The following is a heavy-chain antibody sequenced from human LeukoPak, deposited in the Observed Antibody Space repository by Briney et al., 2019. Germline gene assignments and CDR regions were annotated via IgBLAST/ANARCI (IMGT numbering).Heavy chain of an antibody. D-gene: IGHD1-26*01. V-gene: IGHV3-48*03. CDR1: GFTFNNYE. J-gene: IGHJ4*02. CDR3: ARDRGIVGAVEYFDY. Sequence: GGSLRLSCAASGFTFNNYEMNWVRQAPGKGLEWVSYISSSGSTIYYADSVKGRFTISRDNAKNSLYLQMNSLRAEDTAVYYCARDRGIVGAVEYFDYSGQGTLVTVSS. CDR2: ISSSGSTI.